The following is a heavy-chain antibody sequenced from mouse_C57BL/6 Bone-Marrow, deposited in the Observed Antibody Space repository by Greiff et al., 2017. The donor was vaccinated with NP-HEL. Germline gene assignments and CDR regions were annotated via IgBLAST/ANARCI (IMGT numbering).Heavy chain of an antibody. CDR1: GYSITSGYY. Sequence: ESGPGLVKPSQSLSLTCSVTGYSITSGYYWNWIRQFPGNKLEWMGYISYDGSNNYIPSLKNRISITRDTTKNQIVLKLNSVTTEDTATYYCARGNYSFSWFAYWGQGTLVTVSA. V-gene: IGHV3-6*01. D-gene: IGHD2-12*01. CDR3: ARGNYSFSWFAY. J-gene: IGHJ3*01. CDR2: ISYDGSN.